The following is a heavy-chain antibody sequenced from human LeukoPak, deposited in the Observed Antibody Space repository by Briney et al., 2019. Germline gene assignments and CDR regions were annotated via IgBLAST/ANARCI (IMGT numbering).Heavy chain of an antibody. CDR3: ARGVKKALRFLELLSKNVYYMDV. Sequence: ASVKVSCKASGYTFTSYDINWVRQATGQGLEWMGWMNPNSGNTGYAQKFQGRVTMTRNTSISTAYMELSSLRSEDTAVYYCARGVKKALRFLELLSKNVYYMDVWGKGTTVTVSS. D-gene: IGHD3-3*01. V-gene: IGHV1-8*01. J-gene: IGHJ6*03. CDR2: MNPNSGNT. CDR1: GYTFTSYD.